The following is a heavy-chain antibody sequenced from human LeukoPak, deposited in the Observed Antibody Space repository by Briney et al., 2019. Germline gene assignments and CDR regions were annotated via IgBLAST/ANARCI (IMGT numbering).Heavy chain of an antibody. V-gene: IGHV1-24*01. CDR3: AAGPPFYYHSSTSHDAFEI. J-gene: IGHJ3*02. D-gene: IGHD3-22*01. Sequence: ASVKVSCKVSGYTLTELSIHWVRQAPGKGLEWMGGFDPEDGEIVYAQKFQGRVTMTEDTSTDTAHMELSSLRSEDTAVYYCAAGPPFYYHSSTSHDAFEIWGQGTMVTVSS. CDR1: GYTLTELS. CDR2: FDPEDGEI.